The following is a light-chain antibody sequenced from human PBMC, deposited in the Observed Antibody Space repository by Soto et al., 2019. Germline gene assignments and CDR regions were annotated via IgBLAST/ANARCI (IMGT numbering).Light chain of an antibody. CDR3: QQRSNLPPT. CDR2: DAS. Sequence: EVVLTQSPATLSLSPGERATLSCRASESVGRYLAWYRQIPGQAPRLLIYDASNRATGVPDRFSGGGSGTDFTLTINSLEPEDFALYYCQQRSNLPPTFGQGTRVEIK. V-gene: IGKV3-11*01. J-gene: IGKJ5*01. CDR1: ESVGRY.